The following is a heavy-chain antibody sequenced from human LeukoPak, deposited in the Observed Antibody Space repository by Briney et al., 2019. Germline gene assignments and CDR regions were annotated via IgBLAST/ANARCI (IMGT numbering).Heavy chain of an antibody. D-gene: IGHD6-6*01. CDR2: IYPGDSDT. V-gene: IGHV5-51*01. CDR3: ARRSTTIAGRPADY. J-gene: IGHJ4*02. CDR1: GYNFNTYW. Sequence: GESLKISCKGSGYNFNTYWVGWVRQMPGKGLEWMGIIYPGDSDTRYSPSFQGQVTISADKSIGTAYLQWSSLKASDTAIYYCARRSTTIAGRPADYWGQGTLVTVSS.